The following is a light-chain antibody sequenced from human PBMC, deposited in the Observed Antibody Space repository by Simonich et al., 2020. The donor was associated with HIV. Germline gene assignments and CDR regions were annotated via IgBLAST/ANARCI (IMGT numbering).Light chain of an antibody. J-gene: IGKJ4*01. CDR2: WAS. Sequence: DIVMTQSPDSLAVSLGERATINCKSSQSVLSSSNNKNYLAWYQQKPGQPPKLLIYWASTRESGVPDRFSGSESGTDFTLTISSLQAEDVAVYYCQQYYGTPLSFGGGTKVEVK. CDR1: QSVLSSSNNKNY. V-gene: IGKV4-1*01. CDR3: QQYYGTPLS.